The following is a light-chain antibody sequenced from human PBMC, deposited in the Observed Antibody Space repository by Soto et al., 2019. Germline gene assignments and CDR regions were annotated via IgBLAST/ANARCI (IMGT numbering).Light chain of an antibody. J-gene: IGKJ4*01. CDR1: QGISSY. CDR3: QQLSSYPLT. Sequence: DIQLTQPPSFLYAFVGDRVTITCRASQGISSYLAWYQQKPGKAPNLLIYAASTLQSGVPSRFSGSGSRTEFTLTISSLQPEDVATYYCQQLSSYPLTFGGGTKVEIK. V-gene: IGKV1-9*01. CDR2: AAS.